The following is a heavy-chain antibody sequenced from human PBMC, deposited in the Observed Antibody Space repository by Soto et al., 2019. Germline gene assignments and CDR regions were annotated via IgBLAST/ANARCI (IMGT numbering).Heavy chain of an antibody. CDR1: GYTFTSYD. CDR2: MSPSRGDT. CDR3: ARDHGGKSGWFDP. Sequence: QVQLVQSGAEVKKPGASVKVSCKASGYTFTSYDINWVRQATGQGLEWVGWMSPSRGDTGYAQKFQDRLTMTWDTSISTAYMELNSLSSEDTAVYYCARDHGGKSGWFDPWGQGTLVTVSS. D-gene: IGHD2-15*01. V-gene: IGHV1-8*01. J-gene: IGHJ5*02.